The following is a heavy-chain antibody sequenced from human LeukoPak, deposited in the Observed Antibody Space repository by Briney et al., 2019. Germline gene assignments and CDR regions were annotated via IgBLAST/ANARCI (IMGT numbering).Heavy chain of an antibody. D-gene: IGHD1-26*01. V-gene: IGHV3-23*01. Sequence: PGGSLRLSCAASGFTFRSCSTSWVRQAPGKGLEWVSGISGNSRSKYHADSVKGRFTISKDNSKNTLYLQMNSLRVEDTAVYYCARMSGSYWSGYFQHWGQGTLVTVSS. CDR3: ARMSGSYWSGYFQH. J-gene: IGHJ1*01. CDR2: ISGNSRSK. CDR1: GFTFRSCS.